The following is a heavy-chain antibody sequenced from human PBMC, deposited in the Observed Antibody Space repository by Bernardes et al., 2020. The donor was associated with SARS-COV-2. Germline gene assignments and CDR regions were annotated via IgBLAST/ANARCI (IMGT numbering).Heavy chain of an antibody. CDR3: AKDRRVRPRGGQAYYKNGMDV. D-gene: IGHD2-15*01. J-gene: IGHJ6*02. CDR2: ISGSGEST. Sequence: GGSLRLSCAASGIIFSSYGMSWVRQAPGKGLEWVSSISGSGESTFYGDSVRGRFVISRDNSRKTVFLQMNSLRAGDTAIYYCAKDRRVRPRGGQAYYKNGMDVWGQGTTVTVSS. V-gene: IGHV3-23*01. CDR1: GIIFSSYG.